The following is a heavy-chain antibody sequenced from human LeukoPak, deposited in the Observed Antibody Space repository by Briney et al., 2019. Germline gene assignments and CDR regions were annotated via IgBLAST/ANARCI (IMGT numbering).Heavy chain of an antibody. CDR1: GCTFTSYD. J-gene: IGHJ5*02. CDR3: ARGSTNYYGSGSYYPPSNWFDP. Sequence: ASVKVSCKASGCTFTSYDINWVRQATGQGLEWMGWMNPNSGNTGYAQKFQGRVTMTRNTSISTAYMELSSLRSEGTAVYYCARGSTNYYGSGSYYPPSNWFDPWGQGTLVTVSS. CDR2: MNPNSGNT. D-gene: IGHD3-10*01. V-gene: IGHV1-8*01.